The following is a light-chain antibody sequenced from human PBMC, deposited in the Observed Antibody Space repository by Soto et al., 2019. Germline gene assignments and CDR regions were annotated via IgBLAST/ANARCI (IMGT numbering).Light chain of an antibody. CDR1: QSLSNKK. J-gene: IGKJ1*01. CDR2: GTS. V-gene: IGKV3-20*01. Sequence: EIVLTQSPGTLSLSPGERATLSCRASQSLSNKKLSWYQQKPGQAPRLLIYGTSNRATGIPDRFSGSGSGTDFALTIARLDPEDFAVYYCQQYDTSRTFGQGTKVEIK. CDR3: QQYDTSRT.